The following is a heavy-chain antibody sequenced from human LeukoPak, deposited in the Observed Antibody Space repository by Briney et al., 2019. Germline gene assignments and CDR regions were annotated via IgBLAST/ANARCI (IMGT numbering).Heavy chain of an antibody. V-gene: IGHV2-70*11. J-gene: IGHJ4*02. CDR1: GFSLSTSGMC. CDR2: IDWDDDT. Sequence: SGPALVKPTQTLTLTCTFSGFSLSTSGMCVSWIRQPPEKALEWLARIDWDDDTYYSTSLKTRLTISKDTSKIQVVLTMINMDPVDTATYYCARTSYSSSSVFFDYWGQGTLVTVSS. CDR3: ARTSYSSSSVFFDY. D-gene: IGHD6-6*01.